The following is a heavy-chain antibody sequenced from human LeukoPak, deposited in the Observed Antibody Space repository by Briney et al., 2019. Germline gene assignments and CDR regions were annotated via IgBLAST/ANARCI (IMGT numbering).Heavy chain of an antibody. CDR2: TYYRSKWYS. CDR1: GDSVSSSSVA. J-gene: IGHJ5*02. V-gene: IGHV6-1*01. CDR3: ARDLGWFDP. Sequence: SQTLLLTCAISGDSVSSSSVAWNWIRQSPSRGLEWLGRTYYRSKWYSDYAVSVKSRITINPDTSKNQFSLQMNSVTPEDTAVYYCARDLGWFDPWGQGTLVTVSS.